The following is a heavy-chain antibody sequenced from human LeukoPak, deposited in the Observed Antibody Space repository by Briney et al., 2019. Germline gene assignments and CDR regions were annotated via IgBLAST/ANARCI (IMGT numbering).Heavy chain of an antibody. CDR2: INHSGST. CDR1: GGSFGGYY. CDR3: AVAQWLVLDY. J-gene: IGHJ4*02. Sequence: SETLSLTCAVYGGSFGGYYWSWIRQPPGKGLEWIGEINHSGSTNYNPSLKSRVTISVDTSKNQFSLKLSSVTAADTAVYYCAVAQWLVLDYWGQGTLVTVSS. V-gene: IGHV4-34*01. D-gene: IGHD6-19*01.